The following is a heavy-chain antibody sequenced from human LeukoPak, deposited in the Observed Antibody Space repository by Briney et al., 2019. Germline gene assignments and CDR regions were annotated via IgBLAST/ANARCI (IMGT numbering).Heavy chain of an antibody. V-gene: IGHV1-3*01. Sequence: GASVKVSCKASGYSFSTYTMNWVRQAPGQRLEWMGWINAGNGNTKYSQKFQGRVTITRDTSASTAYMELSSLRSEDTAVYYCARDTVEVPGDYWGQGTLVTVSS. CDR3: ARDTVEVPGDY. D-gene: IGHD4-11*01. J-gene: IGHJ4*02. CDR1: GYSFSTYT. CDR2: INAGNGNT.